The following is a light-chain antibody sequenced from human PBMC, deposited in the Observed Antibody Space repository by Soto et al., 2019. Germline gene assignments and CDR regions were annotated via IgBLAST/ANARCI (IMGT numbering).Light chain of an antibody. J-gene: IGKJ5*01. Sequence: DLVMTQTPLSSPVTLGQPASISCRSSQSLVHSNGHTYLSWLHQRPGQPPRLLIYEASYRFSGVPERFTGSGAGTDFTLKISRVEAEDVGVYYCMQATQSPHTFGQGTRLEIK. CDR1: QSLVHSNGHTY. CDR3: MQATQSPHT. V-gene: IGKV2-24*01. CDR2: EAS.